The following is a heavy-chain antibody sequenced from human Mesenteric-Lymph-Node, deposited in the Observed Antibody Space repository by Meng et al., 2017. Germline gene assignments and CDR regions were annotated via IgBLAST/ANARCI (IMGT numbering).Heavy chain of an antibody. CDR2: ISWNSGSI. CDR1: GFTFSDYY. Sequence: SLKISCAASGFTFSDYYMSWVRQAPGKGLEWVSGISWNSGSIGYADSVKGRFTISRGNAKNSLYLQMNSLRAEDTAVYYCARDGVDTAMVPSGYWGQGTLVTVSS. D-gene: IGHD5-18*01. V-gene: IGHV3-9*01. J-gene: IGHJ4*02. CDR3: ARDGVDTAMVPSGY.